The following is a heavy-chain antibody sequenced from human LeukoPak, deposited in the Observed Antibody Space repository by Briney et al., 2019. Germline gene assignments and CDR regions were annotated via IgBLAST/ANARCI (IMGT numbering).Heavy chain of an antibody. CDR3: AELGITMIGGV. V-gene: IGHV3-23*01. CDR2: ISGSGTNT. D-gene: IGHD3-10*02. J-gene: IGHJ6*04. Sequence: PGGSLRLSCAASGFTFSSYAMTWVRQAPGKGLEWVSVISGSGTNTDYADSVKGRFTISRGNSKNTLYLQMNSLRAEDTAVYYCAELGITMIGGVWGKGTTVTISS. CDR1: GFTFSSYA.